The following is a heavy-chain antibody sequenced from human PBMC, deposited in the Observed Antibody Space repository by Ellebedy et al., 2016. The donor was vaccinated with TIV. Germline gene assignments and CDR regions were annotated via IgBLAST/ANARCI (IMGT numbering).Heavy chain of an antibody. D-gene: IGHD2-21*01. Sequence: GGSLRLSXAASGFTFSDAWMNWVRQVGGKGLEWIGRIKSKTDGGTTEYAAPVNGRFAISRDDSRNTLYLQMNSLKTEDTAVYYCTPDLCRAYCGFGDWFNPWGQGTLVTVSS. J-gene: IGHJ5*02. CDR2: IKSKTDGGTT. CDR3: TPDLCRAYCGFGDWFNP. V-gene: IGHV3-15*01. CDR1: GFTFSDAW.